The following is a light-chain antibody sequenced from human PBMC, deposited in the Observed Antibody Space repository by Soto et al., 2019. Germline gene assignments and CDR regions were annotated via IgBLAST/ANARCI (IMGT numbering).Light chain of an antibody. V-gene: IGLV2-23*02. Sequence: QSALTQPASVSGSPGQSIIISCTGTTSDVGSYNLVSWYQQHPGKAPKLMIYEVTKRPSGISNRFSGSKSGNTASLTISGLQAEDEADYYCCSFGGGTKVTFL. J-gene: IGLJ2*01. CDR3: CS. CDR2: EVT. CDR1: TSDVGSYNL.